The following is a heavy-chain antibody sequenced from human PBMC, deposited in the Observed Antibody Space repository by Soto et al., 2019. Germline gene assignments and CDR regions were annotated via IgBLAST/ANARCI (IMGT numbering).Heavy chain of an antibody. Sequence: GGSLRLSCAASGFTVSRNYMSWVRQAPGKGLEWVSVIYSGGSTYYADSVKGRFTISRDNSKHTLYLQMNSLRAEDTAVYYCARGDTVSPYYYDSSGYDAFDIWGQGTMVTVSS. D-gene: IGHD3-22*01. V-gene: IGHV3-66*01. CDR3: ARGDTVSPYYYDSSGYDAFDI. J-gene: IGHJ3*02. CDR1: GFTVSRNY. CDR2: IYSGGST.